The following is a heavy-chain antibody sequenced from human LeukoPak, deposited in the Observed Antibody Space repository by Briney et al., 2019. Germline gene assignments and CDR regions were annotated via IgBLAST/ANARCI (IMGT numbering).Heavy chain of an antibody. CDR1: GGSFSGYY. J-gene: IGHJ5*02. CDR2: INHSGST. D-gene: IGHD6-13*01. CDR3: ARSSSWYKFWFDP. Sequence: PSETLSLTCAVYGGSFSGYYWSWIRQPPGKGPEWIGEINHSGSTYYNPSLKSRVTISVDTSKNQFSLKLSSVTAADTAVYYCARSSSWYKFWFDPWGQGTLVTVSS. V-gene: IGHV4-34*01.